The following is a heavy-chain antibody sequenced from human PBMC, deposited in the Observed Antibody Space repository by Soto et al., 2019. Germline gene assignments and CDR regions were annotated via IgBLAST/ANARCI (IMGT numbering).Heavy chain of an antibody. Sequence: GGSLRLSCAASGFTFSSYSMNWVRQAPGKGLEWVSSISSSSSYIYYADSVKGRFTISRDNAKNPLYLQMNSLRAEDTAVYYCASLRLGELSPDYWGQGTLVTVSS. J-gene: IGHJ4*02. CDR1: GFTFSSYS. CDR2: ISSSSSYI. CDR3: ASLRLGELSPDY. V-gene: IGHV3-21*01. D-gene: IGHD3-16*02.